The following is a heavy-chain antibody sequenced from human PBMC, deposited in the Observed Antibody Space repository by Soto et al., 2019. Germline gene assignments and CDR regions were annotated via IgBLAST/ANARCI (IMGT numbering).Heavy chain of an antibody. CDR3: ARESEDLTSNFDY. J-gene: IGHJ4*02. Sequence: GGSLRLSCAASGFTFSRYSMNWVRQAPGKGLEWVSSISSNTNYIYYADSMKGRFTVSRDNAKNSVYLDMNSLSAEDTSVYYCARESEDLTSNFDYWGQGTLVTVSS. CDR1: GFTFSRYS. CDR2: ISSNTNYI. D-gene: IGHD7-27*01. V-gene: IGHV3-21*01.